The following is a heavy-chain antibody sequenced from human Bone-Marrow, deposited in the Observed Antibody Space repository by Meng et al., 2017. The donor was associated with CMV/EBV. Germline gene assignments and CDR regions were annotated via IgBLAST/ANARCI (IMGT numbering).Heavy chain of an antibody. J-gene: IGHJ4*02. D-gene: IGHD3-22*01. V-gene: IGHV3-48*04. CDR3: ARGGRYYYDSSGPLYFDY. CDR2: ISSSSSTI. Sequence: GESLKIYCAASGFTFSSYSMNWVRQAPGKGLEWVSYISSSSSTIYYADSVKGRFTISRDNAKNSLYLQMNSLRAEDTAVYYCARGGRYYYDSSGPLYFDYWGQGTRVTVSS. CDR1: GFTFSSYS.